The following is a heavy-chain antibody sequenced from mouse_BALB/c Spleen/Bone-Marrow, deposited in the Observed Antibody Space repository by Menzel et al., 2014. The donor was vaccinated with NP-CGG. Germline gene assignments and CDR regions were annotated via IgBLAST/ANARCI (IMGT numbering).Heavy chain of an antibody. V-gene: IGHV1-54*01. D-gene: IGHD4-1*01. J-gene: IGHJ4*01. CDR3: ARCLTGTSAMDY. CDR2: INPGSGGT. Sequence: LQESGAELVRPGTSVKVSCKASGYAFTNYLIEWVEQRPGQGLEWIGVINPGSGGTNYNEKFKAKATLTADKSSSTAYMQLSSLTSDDSAVYFCARCLTGTSAMDYWGQGTSVTVSS. CDR1: GYAFTNYL.